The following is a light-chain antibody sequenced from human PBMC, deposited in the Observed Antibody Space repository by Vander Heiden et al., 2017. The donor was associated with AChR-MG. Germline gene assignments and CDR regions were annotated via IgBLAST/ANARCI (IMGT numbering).Light chain of an antibody. J-gene: IGLJ1*01. V-gene: IGLV2-8*01. CDR1: SRDIGGYNY. Sequence: QSALTQPPSASGSPGQSVTISCTGSSRDIGGYNYVSWFQQHRGEVPKLILYGVTKRPSGVSDRFSGSKSGNTASLTISGLQADDEADYYCYSYAGRNNYVFGTGTKVAGL. CDR2: GVT. CDR3: YSYAGRNNYV.